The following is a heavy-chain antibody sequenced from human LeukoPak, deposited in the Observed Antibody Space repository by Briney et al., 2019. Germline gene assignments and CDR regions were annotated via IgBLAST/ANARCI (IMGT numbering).Heavy chain of an antibody. J-gene: IGHJ6*03. Sequence: PGGSLRLSCAASGFTFSDYDMGWIRQAPGKGLEWIPYISGCGSTMYYADSVKGRFTISRDNAKNSLYLQMNSLRAEDTAVYYCAATQFSSPYYYYYYMDVWGKGTTVTVSS. CDR1: GFTFSDYD. CDR2: ISGCGSTM. D-gene: IGHD2-2*01. V-gene: IGHV3-11*04. CDR3: AATQFSSPYYYYYYMDV.